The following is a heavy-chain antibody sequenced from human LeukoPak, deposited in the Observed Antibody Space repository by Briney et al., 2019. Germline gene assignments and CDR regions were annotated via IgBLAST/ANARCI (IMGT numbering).Heavy chain of an antibody. CDR2: ISSSSNYI. J-gene: IGHJ4*02. CDR3: ARADSSYLDY. D-gene: IGHD4-11*01. Sequence: GGSLRLSCAASGFTFSPYSMNWVRQAPGKGLEWVSSISSSSNYIYYADSVKGRFTISRDDAKNSLYLQMNSLRAEDTAVYYCARADSSYLDYWGQGTLVTVSS. CDR1: GFTFSPYS. V-gene: IGHV3-21*01.